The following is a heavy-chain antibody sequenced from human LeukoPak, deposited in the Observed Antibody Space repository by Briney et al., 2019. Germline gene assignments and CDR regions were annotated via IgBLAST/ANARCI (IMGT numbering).Heavy chain of an antibody. CDR3: ARMKYYYDSSGYYGRTFDY. J-gene: IGHJ4*02. CDR1: GGTFSSYA. Sequence: GASVKVSCKASGGTFSSYAINWVRQATGQGLEWMGWMNPNSGNTGYAQKFQGRVTMTRNTSISTAYMELSSLRSEDTAVYYCARMKYYYDSSGYYGRTFDYWGQGTLVTVSS. D-gene: IGHD3-22*01. V-gene: IGHV1-8*02. CDR2: MNPNSGNT.